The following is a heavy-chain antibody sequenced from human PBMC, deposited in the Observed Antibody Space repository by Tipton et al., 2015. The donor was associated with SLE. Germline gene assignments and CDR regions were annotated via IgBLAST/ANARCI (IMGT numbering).Heavy chain of an antibody. J-gene: IGHJ3*02. CDR2: IWYDGSNK. V-gene: IGHV3-33*01. CDR3: ARATVKDAFDI. Sequence: SGFTFSSYGMHWVRQAPGKGLEWVAVIWYDGSNKYYADSVKGRFTISRENAKNSLYLQMNSLRAGDTTVYYCARATVKDAFDIWGQATMVTVSS. D-gene: IGHD4-17*01. CDR1: GFTFSSYG.